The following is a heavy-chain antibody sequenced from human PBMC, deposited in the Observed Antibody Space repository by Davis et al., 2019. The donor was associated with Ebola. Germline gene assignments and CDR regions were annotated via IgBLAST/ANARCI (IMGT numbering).Heavy chain of an antibody. D-gene: IGHD2/OR15-2a*01. J-gene: IGHJ6*02. CDR1: GFNFSHYA. CDR3: ADPLSSV. CDR2: ISNLAMKT. Sequence: GESLKISCVGSGFNFSHYAMGWVRQIPGRGLECVSVISNLAMKTFHSDSVQGRFIISRDNSKSIVSLQMNNLRVDDTAIYYCADPLSSVWGQGTTVTVS. V-gene: IGHV3-23*01.